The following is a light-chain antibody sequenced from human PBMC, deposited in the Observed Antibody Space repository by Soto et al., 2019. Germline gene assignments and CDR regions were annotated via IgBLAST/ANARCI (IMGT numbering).Light chain of an antibody. V-gene: IGLV2-23*02. CDR1: SSDVGSYNL. CDR3: RTYAGSSTYV. Sequence: QSALTQPASVSGSPGQSITISCTGTSSDVGSYNLVSWYQQHPGKAPKLIIFEVSKRPSGVSNRFSGSKSGNTASLTISGVQAEDEAGYYCRTYAGSSTYVFGTGTKLTVL. J-gene: IGLJ1*01. CDR2: EVS.